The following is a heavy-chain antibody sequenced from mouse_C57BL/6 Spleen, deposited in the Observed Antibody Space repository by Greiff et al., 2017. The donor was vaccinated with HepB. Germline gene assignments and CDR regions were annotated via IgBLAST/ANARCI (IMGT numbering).Heavy chain of an antibody. V-gene: IGHV14-2*01. J-gene: IGHJ2*01. D-gene: IGHD1-1*01. Sequence: EVHLVESGAELVKPGASVKLSCTASGFNIKDYYMHWVKQRTEQGLEWIGRIDPEDGETKYAPKFQGKATITSDTSSNTAYLQLSSLTSEDTAVYYCARLTTVVAHFDYWGQGTTLTVSS. CDR3: ARLTTVVAHFDY. CDR2: IDPEDGET. CDR1: GFNIKDYY.